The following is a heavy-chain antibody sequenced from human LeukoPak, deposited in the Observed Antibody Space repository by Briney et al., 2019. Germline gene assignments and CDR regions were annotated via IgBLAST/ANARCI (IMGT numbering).Heavy chain of an antibody. V-gene: IGHV3-9*03. CDR2: ISWNSGSI. J-gene: IGHJ4*02. D-gene: IGHD1-26*01. CDR3: AKDLSGSYSFDY. CDR1: GFTFDDYA. Sequence: GGSLRLSCAASGFTFDDYAMHWVRQAPGKGLEWVSGISWNSGSIGYADSVKGRFTISRDNAKNFLYLQMNSLRAEDMALYYCAKDLSGSYSFDYWGQGTLVTVSS.